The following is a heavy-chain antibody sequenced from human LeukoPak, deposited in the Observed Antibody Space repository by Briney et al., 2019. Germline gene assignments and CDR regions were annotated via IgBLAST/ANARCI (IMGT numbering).Heavy chain of an antibody. V-gene: IGHV3-23*01. J-gene: IGHJ4*02. CDR3: ARQWLING. CDR2: ISESGGTT. D-gene: IGHD6-19*01. CDR1: GFTFSSYA. Sequence: GGSLRLSCAASGFTFSSYAMNWVRQAPGKGLEWVSSISESGGTTDHADSVKGRFTISRDNSKNTLYLQMNSLRAEDTAVYYGARQWLINGWGQGILVTVSS.